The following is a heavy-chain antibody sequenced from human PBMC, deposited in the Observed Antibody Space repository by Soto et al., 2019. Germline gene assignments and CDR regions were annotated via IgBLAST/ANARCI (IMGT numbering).Heavy chain of an antibody. V-gene: IGHV4-4*02. CDR2: IYHSGST. Sequence: PXETLSLTCAFSVGSISSSNWWSWVRQPPGKGLEWIGEIYHSGSTNYNPSLKSRVTISVDKSKNQFSLKLSSVTAADTAVYYCARVDYDFWSGYYLIGGAFDIWGQGTMVIVS. CDR3: ARVDYDFWSGYYLIGGAFDI. CDR1: VGSISSSNW. J-gene: IGHJ3*02. D-gene: IGHD3-3*01.